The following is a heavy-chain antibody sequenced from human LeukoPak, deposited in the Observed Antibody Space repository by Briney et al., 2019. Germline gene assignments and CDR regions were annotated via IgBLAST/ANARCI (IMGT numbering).Heavy chain of an antibody. V-gene: IGHV4-38-2*02. CDR1: GGSISSGYY. Sequence: SQTLSLTCTVSGGSISSGYYWGWIRQPPGKGLEWIGSIYHSGSTYYNPSLKSRVTISVDTSKNQFSLKLSSVTAADTAVYYCASSWSNWFDPWGQGTLVTVSS. J-gene: IGHJ5*02. CDR3: ASSWSNWFDP. D-gene: IGHD6-13*01. CDR2: IYHSGST.